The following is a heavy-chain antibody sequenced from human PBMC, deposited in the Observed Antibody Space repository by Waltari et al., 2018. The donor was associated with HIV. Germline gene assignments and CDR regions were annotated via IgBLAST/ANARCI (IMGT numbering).Heavy chain of an antibody. D-gene: IGHD4-17*01. CDR2: INTGNGDT. Sequence: QVQLVQSGAEVKKPGASVKVSCKASGYSFITYAIHWVRQATGQRLEWLGWINTGNGDTKFSQKFQGRVTITKDTSASTAYMELSSLRSEDTAVYFCARDQGVTTFYYYGMDVWGQGTMVTVSS. CDR1: GYSFITYA. CDR3: ARDQGVTTFYYYGMDV. V-gene: IGHV1-3*04. J-gene: IGHJ6*02.